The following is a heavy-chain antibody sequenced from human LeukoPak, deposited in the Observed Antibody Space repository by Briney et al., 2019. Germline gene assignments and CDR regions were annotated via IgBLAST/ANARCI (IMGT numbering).Heavy chain of an antibody. J-gene: IGHJ4*02. D-gene: IGHD1-26*01. CDR2: IKQDGSEK. Sequence: PGGSLRLSCAASGFTFSNHWMSWVRQAPGEGLEWVANIKQDGSEKYYVNSVKGRFTISRDNSKNTLYLQMNSLRAEDTAVYYCAREGRGGFDYWGQGTLVTVSS. CDR3: AREGRGGFDY. V-gene: IGHV3-7*03. CDR1: GFTFSNHW.